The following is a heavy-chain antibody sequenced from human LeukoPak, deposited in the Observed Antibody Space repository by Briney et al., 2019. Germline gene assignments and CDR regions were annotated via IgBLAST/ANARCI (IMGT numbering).Heavy chain of an antibody. CDR3: ARVVGATTSYNWFDP. V-gene: IGHV4-38-2*02. J-gene: IGHJ5*02. Sequence: SETLSPTCTVSGYSISSGYYWGWIRQPPGKGLEWIGSIYHSGSTYYNPSLKSRVTISVDTSKNQFSLKLSSVTAADTAVYYCARVVGATTSYNWFDPWGQGTLVTVSS. CDR1: GYSISSGYY. CDR2: IYHSGST. D-gene: IGHD1-26*01.